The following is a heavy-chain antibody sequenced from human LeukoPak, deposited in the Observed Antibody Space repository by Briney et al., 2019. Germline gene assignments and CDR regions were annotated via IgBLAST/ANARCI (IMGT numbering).Heavy chain of an antibody. J-gene: IGHJ4*02. V-gene: IGHV4-59*01. CDR1: GGSISSYY. D-gene: IGHD3-10*01. CDR2: IYYSGST. Sequence: SETLSLTYTVSGGSISSYYWSWIRQPPGKGLEWVGYIYYSGSTNYNPSLKSRVTISVDTSKNQFSLKLSSVTAAGTAVYYCARAPVLWFGESRKYYFDYWGQGTLVTVSS. CDR3: ARAPVLWFGESRKYYFDY.